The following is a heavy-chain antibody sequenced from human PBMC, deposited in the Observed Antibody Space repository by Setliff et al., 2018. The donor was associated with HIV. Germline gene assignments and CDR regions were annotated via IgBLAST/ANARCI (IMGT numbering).Heavy chain of an antibody. V-gene: IGHV3-7*01. CDR1: GFTFSNYW. Sequence: PGGSLRLSCVASGFTFSNYWMSWVRQAPGKGLEWVANIKQDGTEKYYVDSVKGRFTISRDNAKNSLYLQMNSLRVEDTAVYYCARPFDQWGQGALVTVSS. CDR2: IKQDGTEK. J-gene: IGHJ4*02. CDR3: ARPFDQ.